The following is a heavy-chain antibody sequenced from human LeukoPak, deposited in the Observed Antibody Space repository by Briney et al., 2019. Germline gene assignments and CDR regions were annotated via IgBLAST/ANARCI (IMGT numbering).Heavy chain of an antibody. Sequence: GGSLRLSCAVSGFTFSHHFMDWVRQAPGKGLEWVGRSRNKASSYTTQYAASVKGRFIISRDDSKNALYLQMNGLKTEDTAVYYCVRCWYNSGYYPNYWGQGTLVTVSS. D-gene: IGHD6-19*01. J-gene: IGHJ4*02. V-gene: IGHV3-72*01. CDR1: GFTFSHHF. CDR2: SRNKASSYTT. CDR3: VRCWYNSGYYPNY.